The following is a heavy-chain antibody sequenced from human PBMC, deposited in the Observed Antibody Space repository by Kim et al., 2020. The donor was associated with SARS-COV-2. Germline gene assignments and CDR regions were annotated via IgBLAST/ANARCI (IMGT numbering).Heavy chain of an antibody. Sequence: AASGKGSFTISKVNTKNTRYLQMNSLRAENTAVYYCARYGYSYGYGMDVWGQGTTVTVSS. D-gene: IGHD5-18*01. CDR3: ARYGYSYGYGMDV. V-gene: IGHV3-66*01. J-gene: IGHJ6*02.